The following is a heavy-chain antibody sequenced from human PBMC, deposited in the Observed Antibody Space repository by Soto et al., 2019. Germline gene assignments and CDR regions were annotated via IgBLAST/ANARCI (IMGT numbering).Heavy chain of an antibody. J-gene: IGHJ3*02. CDR2: FDNHGDGT. Sequence: EVQVVESGGGLVQPGGSLRLSCAASGFTFTNYRMHWVRQVPGEGLVWVSRFDNHGDGTSYADFVKGRFTISRDNAKNPLHLQMNSLSVEDTAIYYCGTVFEKWAQGTMVTVSS. CDR3: GTVFEK. CDR1: GFTFTNYR. V-gene: IGHV3-74*01.